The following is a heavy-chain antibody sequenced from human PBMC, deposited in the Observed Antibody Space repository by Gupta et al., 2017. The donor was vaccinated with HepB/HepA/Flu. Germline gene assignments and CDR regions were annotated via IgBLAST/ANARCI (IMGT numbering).Heavy chain of an antibody. J-gene: IGHJ4*02. V-gene: IGHV3-7*01. CDR1: GFTFSRYW. Sequence: EVQLVGSGGGLVQPGVSLRLSCVASGFTFSRYWMSWVRQAPGKGQEWGANIKEDGSEKYYVDSVKGRFTISRENAKNSLYLQMTSLRAEYTAIFYSARDAADFWGQGTMVTVS. CDR3: ARDAADF. CDR2: IKEDGSEK.